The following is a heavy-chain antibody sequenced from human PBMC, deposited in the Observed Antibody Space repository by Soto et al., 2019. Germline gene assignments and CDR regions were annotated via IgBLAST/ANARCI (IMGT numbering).Heavy chain of an antibody. D-gene: IGHD3-22*01. CDR2: IYHSGST. Sequence: QVQLQESGPGLVKPSGTLSLTCAVSGGSISSSNWWSWVRQPPGTGVEWIGEIYHSGSTNYNPSLKSRVTISVDKSKNQFSLKLSSVTAADTAVYYCARGRTYYYDSSGYYWDYWGQGTLVTVSS. J-gene: IGHJ4*02. CDR3: ARGRTYYYDSSGYYWDY. V-gene: IGHV4-4*02. CDR1: GGSISSSNW.